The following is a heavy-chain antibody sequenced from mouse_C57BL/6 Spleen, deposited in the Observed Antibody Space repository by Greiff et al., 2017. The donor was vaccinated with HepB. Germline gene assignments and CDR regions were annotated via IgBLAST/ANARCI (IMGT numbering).Heavy chain of an antibody. V-gene: IGHV1-47*01. Sequence: QVQLKQSGAELVKPGASVKMSCKASGYTFTTYPIEWVKQNNGQGLEWIGNFYPDNDDIKYNEKFKGKATLTVEKSSSTVYLELSGLTSDDSAVYYDGRGGNYEGFAYWGQGTLVTVSA. CDR1: GYTFTTYP. CDR2: FYPDNDDI. CDR3: GRGGNYEGFAY. D-gene: IGHD2-1*01. J-gene: IGHJ3*01.